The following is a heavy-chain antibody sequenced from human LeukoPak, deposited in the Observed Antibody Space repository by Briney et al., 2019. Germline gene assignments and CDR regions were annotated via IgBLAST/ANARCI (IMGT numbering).Heavy chain of an antibody. V-gene: IGHV3-23*01. D-gene: IGHD3-16*01. CDR1: GFTFSSYA. CDR3: AKESYGMSSGWGSYDSMRFFDY. J-gene: IGHJ4*02. Sequence: PGGSLRLSCAASGFTFSSYAMSWVRQAPGKGLEWVSAISGSGGSTYYADSVKGGFTISRDNSKNTLYLQMNSLRAEDTAVYYCAKESYGMSSGWGSYDSMRFFDYWGQGTLVTVSS. CDR2: ISGSGGST.